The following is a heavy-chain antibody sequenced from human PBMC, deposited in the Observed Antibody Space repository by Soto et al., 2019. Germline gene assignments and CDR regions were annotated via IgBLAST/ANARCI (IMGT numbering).Heavy chain of an antibody. CDR3: AKDPRRERRGYSYGYRWFDP. CDR2: ISGSGGST. D-gene: IGHD5-18*01. Sequence: HPGGSLRLSCAASGFTFSSYAMSWVRQAPGKGLEWVSAISGSGGSTYYADSVKGRFTISRDNSKNTLYLQMNSLRAEDTAVYYCAKDPRRERRGYSYGYRWFDPWGQGTLVTVSS. J-gene: IGHJ5*02. V-gene: IGHV3-23*01. CDR1: GFTFSSYA.